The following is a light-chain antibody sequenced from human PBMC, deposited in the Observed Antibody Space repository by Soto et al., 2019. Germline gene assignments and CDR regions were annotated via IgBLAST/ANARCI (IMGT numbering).Light chain of an antibody. J-gene: IGLJ1*01. CDR1: SSNIGSNY. CDR2: SDN. CDR3: STWDASLSGYV. Sequence: QSVVTQPPSASGTPGQKVTITCTGSSSNIGSNYVYWYQHLPGTAPKLLIFSDNERPSGVPERFPGSKSGTSASLAISGLRSEDEADYYCSTWDASLSGYVFGTGTKVTVL. V-gene: IGLV1-47*02.